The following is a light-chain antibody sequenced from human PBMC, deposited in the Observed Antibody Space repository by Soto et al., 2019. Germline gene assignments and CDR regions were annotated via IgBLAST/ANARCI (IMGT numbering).Light chain of an antibody. CDR1: QSISSN. CDR3: QQYDNWPT. CDR2: GAS. Sequence: EIVMTQSPSTLSVSPGERATLSCRASQSISSNLVWYQQKAGQAARLLIYGASTRATGIPARFSGSGSGTEFTLTISSLQSEDFAVYYCQQYDNWPTLGQGTKV. J-gene: IGKJ1*01. V-gene: IGKV3-15*01.